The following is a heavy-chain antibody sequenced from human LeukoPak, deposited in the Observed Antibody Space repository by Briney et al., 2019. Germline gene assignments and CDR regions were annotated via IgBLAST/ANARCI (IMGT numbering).Heavy chain of an antibody. Sequence: GGSLRLSCVASGFTFSSYAMSWVRQAPGKGLEWVSAISGSGGSTYYADSVKGRFTISRDNSKNTLYLQMNSLRAEDTAVYYCAKKGIAAAGTGNWFDSWGQGTLVTVSS. D-gene: IGHD6-13*01. V-gene: IGHV3-23*01. CDR2: ISGSGGST. CDR3: AKKGIAAAGTGNWFDS. CDR1: GFTFSSYA. J-gene: IGHJ5*01.